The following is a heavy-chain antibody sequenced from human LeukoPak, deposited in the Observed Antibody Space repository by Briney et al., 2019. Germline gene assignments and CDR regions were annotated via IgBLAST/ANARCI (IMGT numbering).Heavy chain of an antibody. CDR2: IIPVLDVV. CDR1: GGTFSSYA. V-gene: IGHV1-69*04. J-gene: IGHJ6*02. CDR3: ARAPAGMDV. D-gene: IGHD1-14*01. Sequence: SVKVSCKASGGTFSSYAISWVRQAPGQGLEWMGRIIPVLDVVDYTQKFQGRVTITADKSTNTVYMELSSLTSDDTAVYFCARAPAGMDVWGQGTTVTVSS.